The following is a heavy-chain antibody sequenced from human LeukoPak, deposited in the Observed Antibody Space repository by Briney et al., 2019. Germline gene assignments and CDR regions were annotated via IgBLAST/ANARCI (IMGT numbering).Heavy chain of an antibody. Sequence: GGSLRLSCAASGFTFDDYAMHWVRQAPGKGLEWVSGISWNSGSIGYADSVKGRFTISRDNAKNSLYLQMNSLRAEDTALYYCAKDTDGDYNGDFDYWGQETLVTVSS. CDR2: ISWNSGSI. CDR1: GFTFDDYA. J-gene: IGHJ4*02. D-gene: IGHD4-17*01. V-gene: IGHV3-9*01. CDR3: AKDTDGDYNGDFDY.